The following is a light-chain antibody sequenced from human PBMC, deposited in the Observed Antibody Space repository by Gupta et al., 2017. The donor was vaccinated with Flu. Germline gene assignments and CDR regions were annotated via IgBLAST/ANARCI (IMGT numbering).Light chain of an antibody. V-gene: IGLV10-54*04. CDR3: SAWDSSLSAWV. CDR1: SNNVGNQG. J-gene: IGLJ3*02. Sequence: QAGLTQPPSVSKGLKPTATLTCTGNSNNVGNQGAAWLQQHQGHPPKLLSYRDNNRPSGISERFSAARSGDAASLTITGLQPEDEADYYCSAWDSSLSAWVFGGGTKLTVL. CDR2: RDN.